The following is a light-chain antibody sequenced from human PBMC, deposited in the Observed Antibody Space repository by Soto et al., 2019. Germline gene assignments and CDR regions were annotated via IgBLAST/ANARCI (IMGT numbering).Light chain of an antibody. J-gene: IGKJ4*01. Sequence: DIPMTQSPSTLSASVGDRVTITCRASQSISSWLAWYQQKPGKAPKLLIYKASSLESGVPSRYSGGGSGTEFTLTISSLQPYDFATYYCQQYNSYSSLTFGGGTKVEIK. CDR2: KAS. CDR3: QQYNSYSSLT. CDR1: QSISSW. V-gene: IGKV1-5*03.